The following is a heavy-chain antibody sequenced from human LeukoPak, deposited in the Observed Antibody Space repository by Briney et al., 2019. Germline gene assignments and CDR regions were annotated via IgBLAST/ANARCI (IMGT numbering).Heavy chain of an antibody. J-gene: IGHJ4*02. D-gene: IGHD6-13*01. Sequence: GGSLRLSCAASGFTFSSHWMHWVRQGTGKGLVWVSRIKTDGSSTIYADSVKGRFTISRDNAKNTLYLQMNSLRAEDSAVYYCARETASTGIYFDYWGQGTLVTVSS. CDR3: ARETASTGIYFDY. CDR1: GFTFSSHW. CDR2: IKTDGSST. V-gene: IGHV3-74*01.